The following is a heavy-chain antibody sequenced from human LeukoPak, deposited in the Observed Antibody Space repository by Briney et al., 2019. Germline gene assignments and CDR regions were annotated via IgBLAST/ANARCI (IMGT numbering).Heavy chain of an antibody. CDR2: IYYSGST. V-gene: IGHV4-59*08. D-gene: IGHD2-2*01. CDR3: ARHVGMGVVVPAAMMRSEYYFDY. Sequence: SETLSLTCTVSGGSISSYYWSWIRQPPGKGLEWIGYIYYSGSTNYNPSLKSRVTISVDTSKNQFSLKLSSVTAADTAVYYCARHVGMGVVVPAAMMRSEYYFDYWGQGALVTVSS. CDR1: GGSISSYY. J-gene: IGHJ4*02.